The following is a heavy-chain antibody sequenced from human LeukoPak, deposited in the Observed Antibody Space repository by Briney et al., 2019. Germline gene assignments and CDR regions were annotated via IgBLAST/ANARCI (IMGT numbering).Heavy chain of an antibody. J-gene: IGHJ4*02. CDR1: GFTFSNAW. D-gene: IGHD3-22*01. CDR2: ISGSGGRT. V-gene: IGHV3-23*01. Sequence: PGGSLRLSCAASGFTFSNAWMSWVRQAPGKGLEWVSAISGSGGRTYYADSVKGRFTISRDNSKSTVYLQMNSLRAEDTAVYYCAKGGYYDSSGYGAGYYFDYWGQGTLVTVSS. CDR3: AKGGYYDSSGYGAGYYFDY.